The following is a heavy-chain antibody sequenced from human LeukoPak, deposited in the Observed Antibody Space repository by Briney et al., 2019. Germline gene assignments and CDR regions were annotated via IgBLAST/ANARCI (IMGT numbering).Heavy chain of an antibody. V-gene: IGHV3-30*18. J-gene: IGHJ4*02. Sequence: GGSLRLSCAASGFTFSSYSMQWVRETPGKGLEWVGIMSNSGENTFYGEAVKGRFTISRDNSQNTLYLQMNRLRPEDTAVYYCAKGGASVTRYVDYWGQGTLVTVSS. CDR1: GFTFSSYS. CDR3: AKGGASVTRYVDY. D-gene: IGHD4-17*01. CDR2: MSNSGENT.